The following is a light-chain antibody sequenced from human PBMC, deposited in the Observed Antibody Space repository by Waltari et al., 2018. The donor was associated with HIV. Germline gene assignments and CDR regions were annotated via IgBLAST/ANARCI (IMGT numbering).Light chain of an antibody. CDR3: HVWDRSSDHHV. Sequence: SYVLTQSPPVSVAPGQTACITCGGNTIARTIVLSYQQKAGQAPVLVVYNGSDRPSGIPERFSGSRSGNTATLTISRVEAGDEADYYCHVWDRSSDHHVFGPGTKVTVL. V-gene: IGLV3-21*02. CDR1: TIARTI. CDR2: NGS. J-gene: IGLJ1*01.